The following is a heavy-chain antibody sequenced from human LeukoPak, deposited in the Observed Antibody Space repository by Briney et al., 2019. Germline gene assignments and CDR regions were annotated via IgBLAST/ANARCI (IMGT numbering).Heavy chain of an antibody. CDR1: GFEFSSYS. Sequence: PGGSLRLSCAAYGFEFSSYSMSWVRQAPGKGLEWVSVIVRSGGTTYDADFVKGRFTISRDNSKNTLYLQMNSLRAEDTAVYYCAKFTGEGVDYFDYWGQGTLVTVSS. D-gene: IGHD3-16*01. CDR2: IVRSGGTT. V-gene: IGHV3-23*01. CDR3: AKFTGEGVDYFDY. J-gene: IGHJ4*02.